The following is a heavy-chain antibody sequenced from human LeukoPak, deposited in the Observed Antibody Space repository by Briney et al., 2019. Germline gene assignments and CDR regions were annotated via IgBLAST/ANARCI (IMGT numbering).Heavy chain of an antibody. V-gene: IGHV3-33*01. CDR1: GFTFSSYG. Sequence: GGSLRLSCAASGFTFSSYGMHCVRQAPGKGLEWGAVIWYDGSNKYYADSVKGRFTISRHNSKNTLYLQMNSLRAEDTAVYYCARRRGPYSSSLPDYWGQGTLVTVSS. CDR2: IWYDGSNK. D-gene: IGHD6-6*01. CDR3: ARRRGPYSSSLPDY. J-gene: IGHJ4*02.